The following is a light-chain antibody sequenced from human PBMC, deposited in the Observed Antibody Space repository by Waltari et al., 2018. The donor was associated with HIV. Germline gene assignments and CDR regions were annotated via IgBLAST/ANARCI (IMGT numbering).Light chain of an antibody. Sequence: EIVLTQSPGTLSLSPGERATLSCRASQSVSSIYLAWYQQKPGQAPRLLIYGASSRATGIPDRFSGSGSGTDFTLTISRLEPEDFAVYYCHQYGSSPYIFGQGTKVEIK. V-gene: IGKV3-20*01. J-gene: IGKJ2*01. CDR3: HQYGSSPYI. CDR2: GAS. CDR1: QSVSSIY.